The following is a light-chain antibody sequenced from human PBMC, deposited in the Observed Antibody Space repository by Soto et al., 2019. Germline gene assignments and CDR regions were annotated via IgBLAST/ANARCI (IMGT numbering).Light chain of an antibody. CDR1: SSNIGSFY. Sequence: QSVLTQPPSASGTPGQRVTISCSGSSSNIGSFYVYWNQQLPGTAPKLLIYDNNQRPSGVPDRFSGSKSGTSASLAISGLRSEDESDYYCATWDDSLSAVVFGGGTQLTVL. CDR2: DNN. J-gene: IGLJ2*01. V-gene: IGLV1-47*01. CDR3: ATWDDSLSAVV.